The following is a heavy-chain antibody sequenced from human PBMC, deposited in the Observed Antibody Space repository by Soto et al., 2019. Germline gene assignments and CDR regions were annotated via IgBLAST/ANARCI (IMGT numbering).Heavy chain of an antibody. Sequence: EVQLVESGGGLVKPGGSLRLSCAASGFTFSSYSMNWVRQAPGKGLEWVSSISSSSSYIYYADSVKGRFTISRDNAKNSLYRQMNSLRAEDTAVYYRARDLTTGTRYFDYWGQGTLVTVSS. CDR1: GFTFSSYS. CDR2: ISSSSSYI. CDR3: ARDLTTGTRYFDY. J-gene: IGHJ4*02. V-gene: IGHV3-21*01. D-gene: IGHD6-13*01.